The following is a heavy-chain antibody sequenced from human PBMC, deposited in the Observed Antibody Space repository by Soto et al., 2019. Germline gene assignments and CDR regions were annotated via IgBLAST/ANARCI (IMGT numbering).Heavy chain of an antibody. V-gene: IGHV4-34*01. Sequence: SETLSLTCAVYGGSFSGYYWSWIRQPPGKGLEWIGEINHSGSTNYKPSLKSRVTISVDTSKNQFSLKLSSVTAADTAVYYCARATYYDSWGQGTLVTVSS. CDR2: INHSGST. J-gene: IGHJ4*02. CDR3: ARATYYDS. D-gene: IGHD3-3*01. CDR1: GGSFSGYY.